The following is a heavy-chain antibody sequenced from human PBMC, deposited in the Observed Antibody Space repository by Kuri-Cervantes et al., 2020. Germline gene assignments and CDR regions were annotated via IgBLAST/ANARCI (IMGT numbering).Heavy chain of an antibody. CDR3: TKESDAFDI. CDR2: TSYNGGVK. CDR1: GFTFSSYA. V-gene: IGHV3-30*04. J-gene: IGHJ3*02. Sequence: GESLKISCAASGFTFSSYAMHWVRQAPGKGLEWVAGTSYNGGVKYYDGSMEGRFIISKDTANNTLYLQMNSLRLGDTATYYCTKESDAFDIWGQGTMVTVSS.